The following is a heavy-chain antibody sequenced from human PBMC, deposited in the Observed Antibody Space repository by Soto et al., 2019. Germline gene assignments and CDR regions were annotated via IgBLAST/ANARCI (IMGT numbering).Heavy chain of an antibody. CDR1: GYIFSDYV. V-gene: IGHV1-3*01. Sequence: QVHLVQSGAEVKQPGASVKVSCKTSGYIFSDYVIHWVRQAPGQRPEWMGYIYGGNADTKYSDKFQGRVTLTRDTSATTAYMELSSLTSEDTAVYYCARDSAILPGTYFDSWGLGTLVTVFS. CDR3: ARDSAILPGTYFDS. D-gene: IGHD6-13*01. J-gene: IGHJ4*02. CDR2: IYGGNADT.